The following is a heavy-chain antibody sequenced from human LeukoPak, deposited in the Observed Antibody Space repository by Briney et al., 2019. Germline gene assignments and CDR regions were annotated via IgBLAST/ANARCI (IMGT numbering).Heavy chain of an antibody. D-gene: IGHD3-10*01. CDR3: ARGPVLLWFGELFSDFDY. V-gene: IGHV1-18*01. CDR1: GYTFTSYG. Sequence: ASVKVSCKASGYTFTSYGISWVRQAPGQGLEWMGWISAYNGNTNYAQKLQGRVTMTTDTSTSTAYMELRSLRSDDTAVYYCARGPVLLWFGELFSDFDYWGQGTLVTVSS. CDR2: ISAYNGNT. J-gene: IGHJ4*02.